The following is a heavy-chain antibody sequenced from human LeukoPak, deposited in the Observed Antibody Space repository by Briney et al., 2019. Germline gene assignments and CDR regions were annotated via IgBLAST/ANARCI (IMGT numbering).Heavy chain of an antibody. D-gene: IGHD2-2*01. CDR1: GFTFSSYA. CDR3: ARVRAAAPALGLGYYMDV. J-gene: IGHJ6*03. V-gene: IGHV3-21*01. Sequence: PGGSLRLSCAVSGFTFSSYAMSWVRQAPGKGLEWVSSISSSSSYIYYADSVKGRFTISRDNAKNSLYLQMNSLRAEDTAVYYCARVRAAAPALGLGYYMDVWGKGTTVTVSS. CDR2: ISSSSSYI.